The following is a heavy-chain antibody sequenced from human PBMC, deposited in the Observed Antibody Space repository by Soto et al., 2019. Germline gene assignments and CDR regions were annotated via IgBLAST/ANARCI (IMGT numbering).Heavy chain of an antibody. CDR3: AKERKSWYSSGSDS. Sequence: EVQLLESGGGLVQAGGSLRVSCAASGFTFSSCAMGWVRQAPGKGLEWVSSISVNGGSTYYADSVKGRFTISRDNSKNILYLHMISLRAEDTSVYYCAKERKSWYSSGSDSWGQGTMVTVSS. V-gene: IGHV3-23*01. J-gene: IGHJ4*02. CDR1: GFTFSSCA. D-gene: IGHD6-13*01. CDR2: ISVNGGST.